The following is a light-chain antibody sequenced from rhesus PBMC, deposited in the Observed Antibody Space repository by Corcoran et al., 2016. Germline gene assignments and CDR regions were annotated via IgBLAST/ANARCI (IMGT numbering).Light chain of an antibody. CDR3: QQGYTTPYS. CDR2: AAS. CDR1: QGIGNA. J-gene: IGKJ2*01. Sequence: DIQMSQSPSSLSASVGDKVTITCRASQGIGNALAWYQLKPGKAPKLLFYAASNLERGVPSRCSGTRSWTDFTLTIRSLQPEDFSTYYCQQGYTTPYSFGPGTKVAIK. V-gene: IGKV1-33*02.